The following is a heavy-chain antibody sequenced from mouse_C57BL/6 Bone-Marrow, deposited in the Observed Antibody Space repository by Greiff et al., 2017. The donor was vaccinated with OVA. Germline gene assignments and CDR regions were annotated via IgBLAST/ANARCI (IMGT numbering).Heavy chain of an antibody. CDR3: ARRAFRGAMDD. Sequence: EVKLVEPGGGLVKPGGSLKLSCAASGFTFSDYGMHWVRQAPEKGLEWVAYISSGSSTIYYADTVKGRFTISRDNAKNTLFLQMTSLRSEDTAMYYCARRAFRGAMDDWGQGTSVTVSS. J-gene: IGHJ4*01. CDR2: ISSGSSTI. V-gene: IGHV5-17*01. D-gene: IGHD3-3*01. CDR1: GFTFSDYG.